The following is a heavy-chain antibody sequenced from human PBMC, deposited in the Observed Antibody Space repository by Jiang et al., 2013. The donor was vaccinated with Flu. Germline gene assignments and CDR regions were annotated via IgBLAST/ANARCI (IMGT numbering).Heavy chain of an antibody. CDR1: GYTFTSYG. D-gene: IGHD4-17*01. CDR2: IHAGKGDT. Sequence: SGAEVKKPGASVKVSCKASGYTFTSYGIHWVRQGPGQRLEWMGWIHAGKGDTKYSQKFRGRINITRETSARTTYMELSSLGPEDTALYYCARDYDYGELRPLDAWGQGTLVTVSS. CDR3: ARDYDYGELRPLDA. J-gene: IGHJ5*02. V-gene: IGHV1-3*01.